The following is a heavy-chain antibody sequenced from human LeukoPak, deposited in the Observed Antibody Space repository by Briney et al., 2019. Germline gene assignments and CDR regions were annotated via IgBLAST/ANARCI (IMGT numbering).Heavy chain of an antibody. CDR2: IYYSGST. D-gene: IGHD3-22*01. Sequence: SETLSLTCTVSGGSISSYYWGWIRQPPGKGLEWIGSIYYSGSTYYNPSLKSRVTISVDTSKNQFSLKLSSVTAADTAVYYCAAADYYDSSGYYPNYYFDYWGQGTLVTVSS. CDR3: AAADYYDSSGYYPNYYFDY. V-gene: IGHV4-39*01. J-gene: IGHJ4*02. CDR1: GGSISSYY.